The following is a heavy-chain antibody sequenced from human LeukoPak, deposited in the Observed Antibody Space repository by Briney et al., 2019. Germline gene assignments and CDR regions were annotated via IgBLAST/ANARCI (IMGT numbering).Heavy chain of an antibody. D-gene: IGHD6-13*01. J-gene: IGHJ5*02. CDR3: ASGLAAAGKTNWFDP. Sequence: SVKVSCKASEGTLSSYAISWVRQAPGQGLEWLGGIIPIFGTANYAQKFQGRVTITADESTSTAYMELSSLRSEDTAVYYCASGLAAAGKTNWFDPWGQGTLVTVSS. CDR1: EGTLSSYA. CDR2: IIPIFGTA. V-gene: IGHV1-69*13.